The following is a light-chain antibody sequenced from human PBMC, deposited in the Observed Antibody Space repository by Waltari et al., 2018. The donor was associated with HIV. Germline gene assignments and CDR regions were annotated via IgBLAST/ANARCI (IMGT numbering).Light chain of an antibody. CDR1: TSNIGNNI. V-gene: IGLV1-47*01. J-gene: IGLJ2*01. CDR3: AAWDDSLNGVL. CDR2: RNN. Sequence: QSVLPQPPSASGTPGQRVTISCSGSTSNIGNNIVSWYQQLPGTAPKLLISRNNPRPSGVPDRFSGSKSGTSASLAISGLRSEDEADYYCAAWDDSLNGVLFGGGTKVTVL.